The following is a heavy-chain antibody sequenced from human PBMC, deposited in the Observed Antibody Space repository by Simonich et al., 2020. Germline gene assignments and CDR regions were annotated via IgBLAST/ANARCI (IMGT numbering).Heavy chain of an antibody. CDR3: ASFNVVPAADAFDI. V-gene: IGHV3-74*01. J-gene: IGHJ3*02. D-gene: IGHD2-2*01. CDR2: INSDGSST. Sequence: EVQLVESGGGLVQPGGYLRLSCAASGFTFSSYWMSGVRQVPGKGREGDERINSDGSSTSYAGSVTGRITITRDNAKNTLYLKMNSLRAEDTAVYYCASFNVVPAADAFDIWGQGTMVTVSS. CDR1: GFTFSSYW.